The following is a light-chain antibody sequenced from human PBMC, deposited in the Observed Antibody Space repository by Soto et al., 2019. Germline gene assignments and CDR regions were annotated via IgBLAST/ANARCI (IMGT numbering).Light chain of an antibody. J-gene: IGLJ1*01. V-gene: IGLV2-11*01. CDR1: SSDVGGYNY. CDR3: CSYGGSYPSSYV. CDR2: DVS. Sequence: QSALTQPRSVSGSPGQSVTISCTGTSSDVGGYNYVSWYQQHPGKAPKLMIYDVSKRPSGVPDRFSGSKAGNTASLTISGLQAEDEADYYCCSYGGSYPSSYVFGTGTKVTVL.